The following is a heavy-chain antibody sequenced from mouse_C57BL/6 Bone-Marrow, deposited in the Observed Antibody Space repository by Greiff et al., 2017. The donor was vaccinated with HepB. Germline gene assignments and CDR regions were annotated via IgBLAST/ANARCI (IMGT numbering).Heavy chain of an antibody. CDR1: GYTFTSYW. J-gene: IGHJ4*01. Sequence: VQLQQPGAELVKPGASVKLSCKASGYTFTSYWMHWVKQRPGQGLEWIGMIHPNSGSTNYNEKFKSKATLTVDKSSSTAYMQLSSLTSEDSAVYYCARGIYYGSSYHYYAMDYWGQGTSVTVSS. CDR3: ARGIYYGSSYHYYAMDY. CDR2: IHPNSGST. V-gene: IGHV1-64*01. D-gene: IGHD1-1*01.